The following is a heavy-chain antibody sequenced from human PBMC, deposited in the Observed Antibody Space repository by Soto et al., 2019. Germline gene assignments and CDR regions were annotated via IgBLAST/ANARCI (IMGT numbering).Heavy chain of an antibody. J-gene: IGHJ4*02. CDR3: AKGRWGYCAGGSCYPEF. V-gene: IGHV3-23*01. Sequence: EVQLLESGGGLVLPGRSLRLSCAASGFTFGNYAMSWVRQRTGEGLEWVSAIRDSGSKTFYTDSFRGRFTISRDNSKNTVFVQMNNLRVEDTAVYYCAKGRWGYCAGGSCYPEFWGQGTLVKVSS. D-gene: IGHD2-15*01. CDR2: IRDSGSKT. CDR1: GFTFGNYA.